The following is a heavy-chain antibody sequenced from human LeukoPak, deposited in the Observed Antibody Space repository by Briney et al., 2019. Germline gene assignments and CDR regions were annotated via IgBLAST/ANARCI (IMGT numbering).Heavy chain of an antibody. CDR2: ISGSGTI. CDR1: GGSINYYY. D-gene: IGHD3-10*01. CDR3: ARVVGANYGSGSYCWFDP. V-gene: IGHV4-4*07. J-gene: IGHJ5*02. Sequence: SETLSLTCTVSGGSINYYYWSWIRQPAGKGLEWIGRISGSGTITYNPALQSRLSISIDTSKNQFSLKLMSVTAADTAVYYCARVVGANYGSGSYCWFDPWGQGTLVTVSS.